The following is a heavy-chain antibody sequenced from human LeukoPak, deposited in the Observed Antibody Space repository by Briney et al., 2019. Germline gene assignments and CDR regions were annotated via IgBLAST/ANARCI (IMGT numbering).Heavy chain of an antibody. Sequence: PSETLSLTCTVSGGSISSGSYYWSWIRQPAGKGLEWIGGIYTSGSTNYNPSLKSRVTISVDTSKNQFSLKLSSVTAADTAVYYCARERIYSNEAFDPWGQGTLVTVSS. CDR1: GGSISSGSYY. CDR3: ARERIYSNEAFDP. V-gene: IGHV4-61*02. CDR2: IYTSGST. D-gene: IGHD4-11*01. J-gene: IGHJ5*02.